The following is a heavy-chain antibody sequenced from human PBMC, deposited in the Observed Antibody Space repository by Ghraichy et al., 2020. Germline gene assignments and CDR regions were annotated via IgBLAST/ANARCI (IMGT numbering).Heavy chain of an antibody. J-gene: IGHJ4*02. D-gene: IGHD3-22*01. CDR1: GGSISSSSYY. CDR2: IYYSGST. V-gene: IGHV4-39*01. CDR3: ARQDYYDSSGYSYPDY. Sequence: SETLSLTCTVSGGSISSSSYYWGWIRQPPGKGLEWIGSIYYSGSTYYNPSLKSRVTISVDTSKNQFSLKLSSVTAADTAVYYCARQDYYDSSGYSYPDYWGQGTLVTVSS.